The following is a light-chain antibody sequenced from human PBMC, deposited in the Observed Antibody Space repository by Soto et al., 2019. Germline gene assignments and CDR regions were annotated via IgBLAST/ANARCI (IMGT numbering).Light chain of an antibody. CDR1: QSVISNY. V-gene: IGKV3-20*01. Sequence: EIVLTQSPGTLSLSPGERATLSCRASQSVISNYLAWYQQKSGQTPRLLMYGASSRATDIPDRFSGSGSGTDFTLTISRLEPEDFAVYYWQQYGGSPPHTFGQGTKLEIK. J-gene: IGKJ2*01. CDR2: GAS. CDR3: QQYGGSPPHT.